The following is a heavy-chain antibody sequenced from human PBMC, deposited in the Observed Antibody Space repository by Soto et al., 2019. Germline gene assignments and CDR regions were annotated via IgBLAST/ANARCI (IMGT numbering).Heavy chain of an antibody. V-gene: IGHV4-30-4*01. CDR1: GGXISSGDYY. CDR2: IYYSGST. Sequence: SETLSLTCTVSGGXISSGDYYWSWIRQPPGKGLEWIGYIYYSGSTYYNPSLKSRVTISVDTSKNQFSLKLSSVTAADTAVYYCARDPIAVAGLFDYWGQGTLVTVSS. D-gene: IGHD6-19*01. CDR3: ARDPIAVAGLFDY. J-gene: IGHJ4*02.